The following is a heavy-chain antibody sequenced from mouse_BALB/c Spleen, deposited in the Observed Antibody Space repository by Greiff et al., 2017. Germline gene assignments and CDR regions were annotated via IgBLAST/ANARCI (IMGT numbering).Heavy chain of an antibody. Sequence: EVQLQQTGPELVKPGASVKISCKASGYSFTDYIMLWVKQSHGKSLEWIGNINPYYGSTSYNLKFKGKATLTVDKSSSTAYMQLNSLTSEDSAVYYCARGLITTGPLAMDDWGQGTSVTVSS. V-gene: IGHV1-39*01. J-gene: IGHJ4*01. D-gene: IGHD2-4*01. CDR2: INPYYGST. CDR1: GYSFTDYI. CDR3: ARGLITTGPLAMDD.